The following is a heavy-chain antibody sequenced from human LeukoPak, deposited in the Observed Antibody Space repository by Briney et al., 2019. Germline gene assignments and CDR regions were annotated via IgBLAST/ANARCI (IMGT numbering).Heavy chain of an antibody. CDR2: INHSGST. CDR3: ARVPYYYGSGGRLLSVDY. J-gene: IGHJ4*02. V-gene: IGHV4-34*01. CDR1: GGSFSGYY. Sequence: KPSETLSLTCAVYGGSFSGYYWSWIRQPPGKGLEWIGEINHSGSTNYNPSLKSRVTISVDTSKNQFSLKLSSVTAADTAVYYCARVPYYYGSGGRLLSVDYWGQGTLVTVSS. D-gene: IGHD3-10*01.